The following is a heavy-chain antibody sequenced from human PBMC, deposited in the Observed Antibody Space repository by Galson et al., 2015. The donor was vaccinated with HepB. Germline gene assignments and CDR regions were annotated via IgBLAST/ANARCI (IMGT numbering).Heavy chain of an antibody. CDR3: ARDMPCSGGSCETNYYYYGMDV. J-gene: IGHJ6*02. V-gene: IGHV3-23*01. CDR2: ISGSGGST. CDR1: GFTFSSYA. Sequence: SLRLSCAASGFTFSSYAMSWVRQAPGKGLEWVSAISGSGGSTYYADSVKGRFTISRDNSKNTLYLQMNSLRAEDTAVYYCARDMPCSGGSCETNYYYYGMDVWGQGTTVTVSS. D-gene: IGHD2-15*01.